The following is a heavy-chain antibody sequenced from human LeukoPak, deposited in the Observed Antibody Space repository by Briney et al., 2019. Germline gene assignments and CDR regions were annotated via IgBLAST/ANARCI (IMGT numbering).Heavy chain of an antibody. V-gene: IGHV5-51*01. D-gene: IGHD2/OR15-2a*01. Sequence: GESPEISCQASGSLFSTFWTGWVRQVPGKGLEGMGMIFPGDADTRYNPSFQGQVTISADKSSSTAFLQWSSLKASDTATYYCARVREPSGEYYIYFFDYWGQGALVTGSS. CDR3: ARVREPSGEYYIYFFDY. CDR1: GSLFSTFW. CDR2: IFPGDADT. J-gene: IGHJ4*02.